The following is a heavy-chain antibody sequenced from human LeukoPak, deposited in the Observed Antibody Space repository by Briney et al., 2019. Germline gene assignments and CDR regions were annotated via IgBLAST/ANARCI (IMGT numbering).Heavy chain of an antibody. D-gene: IGHD1-20*01. V-gene: IGHV1-69*13. CDR1: GGTFSSYA. CDR2: IIPIFGTA. J-gene: IGHJ6*03. Sequence: SVKVSCKASGGTFSSYAISWVRQAPGQGPEWMGGIIPIFGTANYAQKFQGRVTITADESTSTAYMELSSLRSEDTAVYYCASLYNWNDVGLGPMDVWGKGTTVAVSS. CDR3: ASLYNWNDVGLGPMDV.